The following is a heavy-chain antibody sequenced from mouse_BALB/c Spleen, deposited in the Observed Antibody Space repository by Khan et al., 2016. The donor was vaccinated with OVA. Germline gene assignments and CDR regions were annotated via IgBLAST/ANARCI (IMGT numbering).Heavy chain of an antibody. D-gene: IGHD3-2*02. CDR1: GYIFTSYW. Sequence: QVQLKQSGAELVRPGTSVKLSCKTSGYIFTSYWIHWVKQRSGQGLEWIARIYPGTDNTYYNENFKDKATLTADKSSSTVYLQLSSLKSEDSAVFFGAREEALYYFDYWGQGTTLTVSS. CDR2: IYPGTDNT. J-gene: IGHJ2*01. V-gene: IGHV1-76*01. CDR3: AREEALYYFDY.